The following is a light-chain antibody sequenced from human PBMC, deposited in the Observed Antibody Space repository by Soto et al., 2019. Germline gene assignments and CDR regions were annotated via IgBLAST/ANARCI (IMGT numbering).Light chain of an antibody. CDR1: GSDLGGYNY. V-gene: IGLV2-14*01. J-gene: IGLJ2*01. Sequence: QSALTQPASVSGSPGQSITISCTGTGSDLGGYNYVSWYQQHPGKAPKLMIYDVSNRPSGVSNRVSGSKSGNTASLTISGLQAEDEADYYCSSYTSSTTLLFGGGTKLTV. CDR3: SSYTSSTTLL. CDR2: DVS.